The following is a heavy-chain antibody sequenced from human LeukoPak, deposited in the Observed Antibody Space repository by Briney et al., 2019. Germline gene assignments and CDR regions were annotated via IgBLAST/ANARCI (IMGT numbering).Heavy chain of an antibody. D-gene: IGHD5-12*01. CDR3: ARESGYSGYDANWFDP. Sequence: GRSLRLSCAASGFTFSSYGMHWVRQAPGKGLEWVAVIWYDGSNKYYADSVKGRFTISRDNSKNTLYLQMNSLRAEDTAVYYCARESGYSGYDANWFDPWGQGTLVTVSS. J-gene: IGHJ5*02. CDR1: GFTFSSYG. CDR2: IWYDGSNK. V-gene: IGHV3-33*01.